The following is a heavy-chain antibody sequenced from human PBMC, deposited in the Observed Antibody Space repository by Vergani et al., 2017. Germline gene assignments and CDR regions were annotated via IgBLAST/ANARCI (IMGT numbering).Heavy chain of an antibody. CDR2: INPNSGGT. Sequence: VQLVESGAEVKKPGASVKVSCKASGYTFTGYYMHWVRQAPGQGLEWMGWINPNSGGTNYAQKFQGRVTMTRDTSISTAYMELSRLRSDDTAVYYCARAGSITMVRGVRPFDPWGQGTLVTVSS. J-gene: IGHJ5*02. V-gene: IGHV1-2*02. CDR3: ARAGSITMVRGVRPFDP. D-gene: IGHD3-10*01. CDR1: GYTFTGYY.